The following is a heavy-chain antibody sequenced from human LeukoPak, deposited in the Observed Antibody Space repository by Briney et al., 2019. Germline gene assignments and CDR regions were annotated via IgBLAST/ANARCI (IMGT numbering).Heavy chain of an antibody. CDR1: GGSISIGGYY. V-gene: IGHV4-31*03. Sequence: PSQTLSLTCTVSGGSISIGGYYWSWIRQHPGKGLEWIGYVYYSGSTYYNPSLKSRVTISVDTSKNQFSLKLSSVTAADTAVYYCARNYYDILTGYSKSYYYYYMDVWGKGTTVTVSS. J-gene: IGHJ6*03. CDR2: VYYSGST. CDR3: ARNYYDILTGYSKSYYYYYMDV. D-gene: IGHD3-9*01.